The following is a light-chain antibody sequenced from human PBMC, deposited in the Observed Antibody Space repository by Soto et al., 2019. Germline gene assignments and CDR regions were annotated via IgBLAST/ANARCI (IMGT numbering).Light chain of an antibody. CDR1: RSIGDN. CDR2: ATS. V-gene: IGKV3-11*01. J-gene: IGKJ5*01. Sequence: TVMTQSPATLSVSPGETATLSCTASRSIGDNLAWYQVKPGQAPRLLISATSTRATGIPDRFRGSGSGTDFTLTISSLEPEDFAVYYCQQRSSWPPITFGQGTRLEIK. CDR3: QQRSSWPPIT.